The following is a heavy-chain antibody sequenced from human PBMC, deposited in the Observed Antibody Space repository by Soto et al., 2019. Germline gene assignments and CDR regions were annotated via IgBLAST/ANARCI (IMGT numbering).Heavy chain of an antibody. CDR3: ARSPYSVSYLAYFDY. V-gene: IGHV3-30*03. J-gene: IGHJ4*02. CDR1: GFTFSSYG. Sequence: QVQLVESGGGVVQPGRSLRLSCAASGFTFSSYGMHWVRQAPGKGLEWVAVISYDGSNKHYADSVKGRFTISRDNPKNTLYLQMNSLRAEDTAVYYCARSPYSVSYLAYFDYWGQGPLVTVPS. D-gene: IGHD1-26*01. CDR2: ISYDGSNK.